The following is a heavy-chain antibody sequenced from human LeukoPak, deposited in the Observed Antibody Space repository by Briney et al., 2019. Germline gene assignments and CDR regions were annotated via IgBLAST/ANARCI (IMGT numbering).Heavy chain of an antibody. CDR1: GYTFTSYG. Sequence: ASVKVSRKPSGYTFTSYGISWVRQAPGQRREWVGWISAYNGNTNYAQKLQGRVTMTTDTSTSTAYMELRSLRSDDTAVYYCARVPPLFDIVVVPAAPDYWGQGTLVTVSS. CDR3: ARVPPLFDIVVVPAAPDY. V-gene: IGHV1-18*01. CDR2: ISAYNGNT. D-gene: IGHD2-2*01. J-gene: IGHJ4*02.